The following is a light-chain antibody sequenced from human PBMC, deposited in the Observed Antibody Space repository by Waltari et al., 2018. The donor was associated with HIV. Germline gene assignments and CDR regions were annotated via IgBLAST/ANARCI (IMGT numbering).Light chain of an antibody. V-gene: IGKV3-15*01. Sequence: RVMTQSPATLSVSPGESATLSCRASQSVATNLAWYQQKPGQAPRLLIYAASTRATGVPARFSGSGSGTEFTLTITSLQSEDVAVYYCQQYNNSPPWSFGQVTKVEI. J-gene: IGKJ1*01. CDR3: QQYNNSPPWS. CDR2: AAS. CDR1: QSVATN.